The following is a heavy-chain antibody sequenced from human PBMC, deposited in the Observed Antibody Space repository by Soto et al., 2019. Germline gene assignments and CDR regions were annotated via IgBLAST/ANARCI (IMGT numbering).Heavy chain of an antibody. CDR2: ISGGGVTT. Sequence: ELHLLESGGELVQPGGSLRLSCAASGFTVSTYAMTWVRQAPGKGLEYVSAISGGGVTTYYADSMKGRFTISRDNSKNTLYLQMNSLRAEDTAVYYCAKDRDDIGMVDAFEVWGQGTMVTVSS. V-gene: IGHV3-23*01. J-gene: IGHJ3*01. CDR1: GFTVSTYA. CDR3: AKDRDDIGMVDAFEV. D-gene: IGHD2-15*01.